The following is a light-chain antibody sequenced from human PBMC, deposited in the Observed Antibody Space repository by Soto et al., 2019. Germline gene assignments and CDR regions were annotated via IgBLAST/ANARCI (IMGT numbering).Light chain of an antibody. V-gene: IGKV1-5*01. CDR3: QQYSSYWT. CDR2: DAS. CDR1: QSISSW. Sequence: RLMTPSPSTLSASIRYRWTITCLASQSISSWLAWYQQKPGKAPKLLIYDASNLETGVPSRFSGSGSGTDFTFTISSLQTDDFATYYCQQYSSYWTFAQGTKVEIK. J-gene: IGKJ1*01.